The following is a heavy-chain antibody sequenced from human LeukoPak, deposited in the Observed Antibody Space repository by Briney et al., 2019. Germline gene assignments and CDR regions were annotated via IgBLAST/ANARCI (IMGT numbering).Heavy chain of an antibody. CDR1: GGSFSGYY. CDR2: INHSGST. D-gene: IGHD2-2*02. CDR3: ARGGRYCSSTSCYKAPRYFDY. Sequence: PSETLSLTCAVYGGSFSGYYWSWIRQPPGKGLEWIGEINHSGSTNYNPSLESRVTISVDTSKNQFSLKLSSVTAADTAVYYCARGGRYCSSTSCYKAPRYFDYWGQGTLVTVSS. V-gene: IGHV4-34*01. J-gene: IGHJ4*02.